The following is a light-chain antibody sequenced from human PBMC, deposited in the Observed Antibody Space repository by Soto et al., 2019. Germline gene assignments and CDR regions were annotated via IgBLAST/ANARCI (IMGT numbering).Light chain of an antibody. V-gene: IGKV3-15*01. CDR2: GAS. CDR1: QSVGSN. CDR3: QQYTNWPYT. Sequence: EIVMTQSTATLSVYPGERASLSCRASQSVGSNLAWYQQTAGQAPRLLIYGASTRATGIPARFSGSGSGTEFTLTISSLQSEDFAVYSCQQYTNWPYTFGQGTKLEIK. J-gene: IGKJ2*01.